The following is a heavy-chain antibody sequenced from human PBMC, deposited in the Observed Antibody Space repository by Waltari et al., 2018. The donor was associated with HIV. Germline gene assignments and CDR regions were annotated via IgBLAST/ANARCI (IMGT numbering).Heavy chain of an antibody. V-gene: IGHV3-64D*06. J-gene: IGHJ6*02. CDR1: GFTFSSYA. Sequence: EVQLVESGGGLVQPGGSLRLSCSASGFTFSSYAMHWVRQAPGKGLEYVSAISNNGNSTYNADSVKGRFTISRDNSKNTLNLQMSSLRAEDTAVYYCVKEGGYCSGGRCYYYGMDVWGQGTTVTVSS. CDR3: VKEGGYCSGGRCYYYGMDV. D-gene: IGHD2-15*01. CDR2: ISNNGNST.